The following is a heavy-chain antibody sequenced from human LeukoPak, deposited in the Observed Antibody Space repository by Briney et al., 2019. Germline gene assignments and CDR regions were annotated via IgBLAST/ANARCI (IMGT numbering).Heavy chain of an antibody. CDR1: GGSISSYY. J-gene: IGHJ5*02. D-gene: IGHD3-9*01. Sequence: SETLSLTCTVSGGSISSYYWSWIRQPAGKGLEWIGRIYTSGSTNYNPSLKSRVTMSVDTSKNQFSLKLSSVTAADTAVYYCAREHAFDSNKPREWYDPWGQGTLVSVSS. CDR2: IYTSGST. CDR3: AREHAFDSNKPREWYDP. V-gene: IGHV4-4*07.